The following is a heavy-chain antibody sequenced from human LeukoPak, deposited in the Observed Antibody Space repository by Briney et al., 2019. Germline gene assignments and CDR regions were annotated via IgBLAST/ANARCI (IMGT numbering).Heavy chain of an antibody. Sequence: SETLSLTCTVSGGSISSSSYSWGWIRQPPGKGLEWIGEINHSGSTNYNPSLKSRVTISVDTSKNQFSLKLSSVTAADTAVYYCARGRGGIVGATTVDYWGQGTLVTVSS. CDR1: GGSISSSSYS. CDR3: ARGRGGIVGATTVDY. J-gene: IGHJ4*02. D-gene: IGHD1-26*01. CDR2: INHSGST. V-gene: IGHV4-39*07.